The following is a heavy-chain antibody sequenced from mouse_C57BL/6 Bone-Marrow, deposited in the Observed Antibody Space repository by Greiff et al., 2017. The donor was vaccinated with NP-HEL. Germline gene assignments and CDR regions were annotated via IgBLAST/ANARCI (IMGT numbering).Heavy chain of an antibody. V-gene: IGHV1-59*01. CDR2: IDPSDSYP. J-gene: IGHJ2*01. D-gene: IGHD1-1*01. CDR3: ARAGDYGSSPVYFDY. CDR1: GYTFTSYW. Sequence: QVQLQQPGAELVRPGTSVKLSCKASGYTFTSYWMHWVKQRPGQGLEWIGVIDPSDSYPNYNQKFKGKATLTVDTSSSTAYMQLSSLTSEDSAVYYCARAGDYGSSPVYFDYWGQGTTLTVSS.